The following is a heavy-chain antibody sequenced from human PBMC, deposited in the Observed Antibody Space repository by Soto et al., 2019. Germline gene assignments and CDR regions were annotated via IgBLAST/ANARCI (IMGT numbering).Heavy chain of an antibody. Sequence: QVQMVETGGGVVQPGRSLRLSCAASGYTFSSNAMHWVRQSPGKGLDWVAVISKDGNNNYHADSVKHLFTISRDNSNNMLYLQMTSLRAEDTAVYYCAGAQYCSGTIGCMDVWGQGTTVTVSS. V-gene: IGHV3-30-3*01. D-gene: IGHD2-15*01. CDR3: AGAQYCSGTIGCMDV. J-gene: IGHJ6*02. CDR1: GYTFSSNA. CDR2: ISKDGNNN.